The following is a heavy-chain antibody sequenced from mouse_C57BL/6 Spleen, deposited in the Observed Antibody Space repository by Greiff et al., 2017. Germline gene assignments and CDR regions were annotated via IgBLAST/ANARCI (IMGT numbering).Heavy chain of an antibody. CDR1: GFTFSSYT. J-gene: IGHJ1*03. D-gene: IGHD4-1*01. V-gene: IGHV5-9*01. Sequence: EVQGVESGGGLVKPGGSLKLSCAASGFTFSSYTMSWVRQTPEKRLEWVATISGGGGNTYYPDSVKGRFTISRDNAKNTLYLQMSSLRSEDTALYYCARQLGRWYFDVWGTGTTVTVSS. CDR2: ISGGGGNT. CDR3: ARQLGRWYFDV.